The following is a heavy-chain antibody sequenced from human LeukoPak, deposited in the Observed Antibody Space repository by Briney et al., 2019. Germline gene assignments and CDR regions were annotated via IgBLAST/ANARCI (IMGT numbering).Heavy chain of an antibody. Sequence: GGSLRLSCAASGFIFKNAWMTWVRQGPGKGLEWVARIKTKTGGGTSDYGAPVRGRFIISREDSNDTLFLQMDNLKTGDTGVYYCATYSSGWKFEHWGQGTLVSVSS. D-gene: IGHD6-19*01. V-gene: IGHV3-15*01. CDR3: ATYSSGWKFEH. CDR2: IKTKTGGGTS. J-gene: IGHJ4*02. CDR1: GFIFKNAW.